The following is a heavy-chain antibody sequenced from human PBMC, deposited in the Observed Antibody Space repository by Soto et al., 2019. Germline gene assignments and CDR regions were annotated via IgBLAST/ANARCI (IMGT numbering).Heavy chain of an antibody. V-gene: IGHV3-53*01. Sequence: EVQLVESGGGLIHPGGSLRLSCAASGLTVSGNYMGWVRQAPGKGLEWVSGIYSDGSTIYADSVKGRFTIFRDNSKNTLYLQMNSLRAEDTAVYHCARASSRWGSEAAYWGQGTLVTGYS. CDR2: IYSDGST. D-gene: IGHD7-27*01. J-gene: IGHJ4*02. CDR1: GLTVSGNY. CDR3: ARASSRWGSEAAY.